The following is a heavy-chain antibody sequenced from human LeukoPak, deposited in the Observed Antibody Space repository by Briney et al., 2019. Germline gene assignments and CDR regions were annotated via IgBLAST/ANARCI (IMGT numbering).Heavy chain of an antibody. CDR2: IKQDGSEK. V-gene: IGHV3-7*01. D-gene: IGHD5-12*01. CDR1: GFTFSSYW. J-gene: IGHJ4*02. CDR3: TRNSGYGRIDY. Sequence: GGSLRLSCAASGFTFSSYWMSWVRQAPGKGLEWVANIKQDGSEKYYVDSVKGRFTISRDNAKNSLYLQMNSLRAEDTAVYYCTRNSGYGRIDYWGQGTLVTVSS.